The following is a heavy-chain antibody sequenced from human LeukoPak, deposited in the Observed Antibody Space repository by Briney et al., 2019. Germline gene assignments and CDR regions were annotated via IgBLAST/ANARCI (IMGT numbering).Heavy chain of an antibody. CDR2: IYYSGGS. CDR1: GCSISSYY. V-gene: IGHV4-59*08. J-gene: IGHJ5*02. CDR3: AIHSSHVGATGGLVWFDP. Sequence: SETLSLTCTVSGCSISSYYWSWIRQPPGKGLECIGDIYYSGGSNYNPSLKRRRTISVDTSTKQFSLKLITVTTADTAVYYCAIHSSHVGATGGLVWFDPWGQGTLVTVSS. D-gene: IGHD1-26*01.